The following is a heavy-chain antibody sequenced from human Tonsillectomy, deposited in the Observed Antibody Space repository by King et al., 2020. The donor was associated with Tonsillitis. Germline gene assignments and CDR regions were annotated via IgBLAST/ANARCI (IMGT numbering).Heavy chain of an antibody. J-gene: IGHJ6*03. CDR1: GFTFSSFA. CDR3: AKSGGVAATGTFRDYYYYYMDV. D-gene: IGHD6-13*01. V-gene: IGHV3-23*04. Sequence: VQLVESGGGLVQPGGSLRLSCAASGFTFSSFAMNWVRQAPEKGLEWVSAISGSGYNTFYADSVKARSTISRDNSKNTLFLQMNSLRADDTAVYYCAKSGGVAATGTFRDYYYYYMDVWGKGTTVTVSS. CDR2: ISGSGYNT.